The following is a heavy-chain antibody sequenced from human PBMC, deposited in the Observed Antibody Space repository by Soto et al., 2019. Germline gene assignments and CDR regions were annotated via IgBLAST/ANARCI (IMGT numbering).Heavy chain of an antibody. CDR2: INAGNGNT. Sequence: QVQLVQSGAEVKKPGASVKVSCKASGYTFTSYAMHWVRQAPGQRLEWMGWINAGNGNTKYSQKFQGRVTITRDTSASTAYMEMSSLRSEDTDVYYCARVWGIAAADYWGQGTLVTVSS. J-gene: IGHJ4*02. CDR3: ARVWGIAAADY. V-gene: IGHV1-3*01. D-gene: IGHD6-13*01. CDR1: GYTFTSYA.